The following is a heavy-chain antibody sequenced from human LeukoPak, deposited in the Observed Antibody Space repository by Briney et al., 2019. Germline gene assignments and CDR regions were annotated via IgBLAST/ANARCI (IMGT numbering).Heavy chain of an antibody. Sequence: GGSLRLSCAASGFTFDDYAMHWVRQAPGKGLEWVSGISWNSGSIGYADSVKGRFTISRDNAKNSLYLQMNSLRAEDTALYYCAKDSYYGSGSYYYFGYWGQGTLVTVSS. J-gene: IGHJ4*02. CDR2: ISWNSGSI. V-gene: IGHV3-9*01. CDR3: AKDSYYGSGSYYYFGY. CDR1: GFTFDDYA. D-gene: IGHD3-10*01.